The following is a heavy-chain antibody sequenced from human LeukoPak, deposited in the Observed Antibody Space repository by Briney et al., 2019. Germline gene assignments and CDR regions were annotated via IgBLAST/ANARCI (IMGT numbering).Heavy chain of an antibody. CDR1: GGTFSSYA. J-gene: IGHJ6*02. CDR2: IIPILGIA. CDR3: ARAYNSQVYYYYGMDV. V-gene: IGHV1-69*04. Sequence: GSSVKVSCKASGGTFSSYAISWVRQAPGQGLEWMGRIIPILGIANYAQKFQGRVTITADKSTSTAYMELSSLRSEDTAVYYCARAYNSQVYYYYGMDVWGQGTTVTVSS. D-gene: IGHD2/OR15-2a*01.